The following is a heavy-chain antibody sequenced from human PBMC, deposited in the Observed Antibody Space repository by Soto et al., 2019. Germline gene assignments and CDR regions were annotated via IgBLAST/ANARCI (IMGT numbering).Heavy chain of an antibody. CDR3: ARGIPREDGYSPFDY. V-gene: IGHV1-46*01. CDR2: INPSGGST. D-gene: IGHD5-18*01. J-gene: IGHJ4*02. Sequence: ASVKVSCKASGYTFTSYYMHWVRQAPGQGLEWMGIINPSGGSTSYAQKFQGRVTMTRDTSTSTVYMELSSLRSEDTAVYYCARGIPREDGYSPFDYWGQGTLVTVSS. CDR1: GYTFTSYY.